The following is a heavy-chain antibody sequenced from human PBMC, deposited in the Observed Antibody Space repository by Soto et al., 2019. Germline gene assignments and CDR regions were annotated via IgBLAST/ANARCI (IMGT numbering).Heavy chain of an antibody. J-gene: IGHJ4*02. CDR2: IYPSGTI. CDR1: GVSITTNGYS. V-gene: IGHV4-30-2*01. D-gene: IGHD3-16*01. CDR3: ATYTAFAKYYFDY. Sequence: TLSLTCAVSGVSITTNGYSWSWIRQPPGKGLEWIGYIYPSGTIFYNPSLNSRVTISADTSNNQFSLKLTSVTAADTAVYLCATYTAFAKYYFDYWGRGTLVTVSS.